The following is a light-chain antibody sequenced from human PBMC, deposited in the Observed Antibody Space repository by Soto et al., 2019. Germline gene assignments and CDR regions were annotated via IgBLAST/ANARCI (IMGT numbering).Light chain of an antibody. CDR3: MQGTHWPWT. V-gene: IGKV2-30*01. CDR1: QSLVYSDGNTY. J-gene: IGKJ1*01. CDR2: KVS. Sequence: DVVMTQSPLSLPVTLGQPASISCRSSQSLVYSDGNTYLNWFQQRPGQSPRRLIYKVSNRDSGVPDRFSGSESGTDFTLKISRVAAEDVGVYYCMQGTHWPWTFGQGTKVEIK.